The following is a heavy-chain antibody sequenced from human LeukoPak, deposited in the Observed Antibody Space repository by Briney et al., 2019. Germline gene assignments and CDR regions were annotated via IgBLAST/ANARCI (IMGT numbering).Heavy chain of an antibody. CDR2: ISGSGGST. Sequence: GGPLRLSCAASGFTFSNFGMSWVRQAPGKGLEWVSVISGSGGSTYYADSVKGRFTISRDNSKNTLYLQMNSLWAEDTAVYYCAKGGDYGDYDATPFDYWGQGTLVTVSS. CDR3: AKGGDYGDYDATPFDY. CDR1: GFTFSNFG. D-gene: IGHD4-17*01. V-gene: IGHV3-23*01. J-gene: IGHJ4*02.